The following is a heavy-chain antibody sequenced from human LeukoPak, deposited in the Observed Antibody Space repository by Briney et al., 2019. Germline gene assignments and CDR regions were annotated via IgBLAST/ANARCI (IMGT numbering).Heavy chain of an antibody. J-gene: IGHJ4*02. CDR3: AKTTVGYSSGRYPGWPADC. CDR1: GFTFNTYA. Sequence: GGALRLSCEASGFTFNTYAIYWVRQAPGKGLEWVSGICGSGGCTYYADSVKGRFTISRDNSKNTVYLQMNSLTADDTAVYYCAKTTVGYSSGRYPGWPADCWGQGTLVTVSS. D-gene: IGHD6-19*01. CDR2: ICGSGGCT. V-gene: IGHV3-23*01.